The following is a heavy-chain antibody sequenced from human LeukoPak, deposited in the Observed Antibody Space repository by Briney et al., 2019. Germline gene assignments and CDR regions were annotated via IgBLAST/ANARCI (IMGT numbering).Heavy chain of an antibody. CDR3: ARASTFWSDPDAVDI. V-gene: IGHV3-7*01. J-gene: IGHJ3*02. CDR2: IKEDGTEK. CDR1: GFSLSTSW. Sequence: GGSLRLSCEASGFSLSTSWMSWVRQAPGKGLEWVANIKEDGTEKYYVDSVKGRFTISRDDAKNSLYLQMSNLRAEDTAVYYCARASTFWSDPDAVDIWGQGTMVTVSS. D-gene: IGHD2-2*01.